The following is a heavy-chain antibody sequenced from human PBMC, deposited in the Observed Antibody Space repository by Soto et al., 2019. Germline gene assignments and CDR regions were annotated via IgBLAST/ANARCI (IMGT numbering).Heavy chain of an antibody. V-gene: IGHV3-49*04. CDR1: GFTCVDYA. Sequence: PGGALRVSCTASGFTCVDYAMSWVRQAPGKGLEWVGFIRSKAYGGTTEYAASVKGRFTISRDDSKSIAYLQMNSLKTEDTAVYYCTAGKLYPSLDFDYWGQGTLVTVSS. CDR2: IRSKAYGGTT. J-gene: IGHJ4*02. D-gene: IGHD2-8*01. CDR3: TAGKLYPSLDFDY.